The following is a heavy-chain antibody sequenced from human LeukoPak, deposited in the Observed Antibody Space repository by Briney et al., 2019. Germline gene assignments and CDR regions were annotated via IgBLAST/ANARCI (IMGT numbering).Heavy chain of an antibody. CDR1: GFTFSSYG. CDR3: ASRDYFDY. J-gene: IGHJ4*02. Sequence: PGGSLRLSCAASGFTFSSYGMHWVRQAPGKGLEWVALISYDGSDKYYADSVKGRFTISRDNSKNTLYLQMNSLRDEDTAVYYCASRDYFDYWGQGTLVTVSS. V-gene: IGHV3-30*03. CDR2: ISYDGSDK.